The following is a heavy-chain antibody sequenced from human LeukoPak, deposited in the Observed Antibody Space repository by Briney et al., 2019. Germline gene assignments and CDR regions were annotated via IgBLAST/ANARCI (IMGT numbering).Heavy chain of an antibody. Sequence: ASVKVSCKASGYTFTSYDINWVRQATRQGLEWMGWMNPNSGNTGYAQKFQGRVTMTRNTSISTAYMELSSLRSEDTAVYYCARKRNYGPNWFDPWGQGTLVTVSS. V-gene: IGHV1-8*01. CDR1: GYTFTSYD. CDR3: ARKRNYGPNWFDP. CDR2: MNPNSGNT. J-gene: IGHJ5*02. D-gene: IGHD1-7*01.